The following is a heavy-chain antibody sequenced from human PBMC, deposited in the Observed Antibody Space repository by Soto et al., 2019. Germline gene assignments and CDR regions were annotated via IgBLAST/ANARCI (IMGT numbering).Heavy chain of an antibody. CDR1: GLSFSNAC. Sequence: GESLILSWAASGLSFSNACMNWVRQAPGKGLEWVGRISNGGTTDYAAPVKGRFTISRDNSKNTLYLQMDSLKTEDTAVYYCSHGEGQFFDHWGQGTMVTVSS. J-gene: IGHJ4*02. CDR2: ISNGGTT. V-gene: IGHV3-15*07. D-gene: IGHD3-10*01. CDR3: SHGEGQFFDH.